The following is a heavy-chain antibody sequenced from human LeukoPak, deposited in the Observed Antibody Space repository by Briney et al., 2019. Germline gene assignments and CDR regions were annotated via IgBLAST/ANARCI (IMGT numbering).Heavy chain of an antibody. CDR1: GGSISSGDYY. J-gene: IGHJ5*02. Sequence: PSETMSLTSTVSGGSISSGDYYWSWIRQPPGKGLEWFAYMYYSGSTYYNPSLKSRVPMSADTSKNQLSLKLSSVTAADTAVYYRARPYYYDSRIDPWGQGILVTVSS. CDR3: ARPYYYDSRIDP. D-gene: IGHD3-22*01. V-gene: IGHV4-30-4*01. CDR2: MYYSGST.